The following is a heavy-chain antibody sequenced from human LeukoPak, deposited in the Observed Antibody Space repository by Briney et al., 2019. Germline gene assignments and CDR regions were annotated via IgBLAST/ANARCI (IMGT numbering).Heavy chain of an antibody. CDR2: INHSGST. CDR3: ARGHLGYCSGGSCYRASAIDY. CDR1: SVSFSGYY. J-gene: IGHJ4*02. D-gene: IGHD2-15*01. Sequence: SETLSLTCAVYSVSFSGYYWSWIRQPPGKGLEWIGEINHSGSTNYNPSLKSRVTISVDTSKNQFSLKLNSVTAADTAVYYCARGHLGYCSGGSCYRASAIDYWGQGTLVTVSS. V-gene: IGHV4-34*01.